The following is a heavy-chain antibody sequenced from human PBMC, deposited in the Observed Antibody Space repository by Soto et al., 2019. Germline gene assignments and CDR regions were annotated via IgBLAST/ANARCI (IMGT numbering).Heavy chain of an antibody. Sequence: QVQLVQSGAEGKKPGSSVKVSCKASGGTFSSYAISWVRQAPGQGLEWMGGIIPIFGTANYAQKFQGSVTITADKATITAYMELVSLRSGDTAVYYCARELRFNWFDPWGQGTLVTGSS. CDR2: IIPIFGTA. CDR3: ARELRFNWFDP. D-gene: IGHD5-12*01. CDR1: GGTFSSYA. V-gene: IGHV1-69*06. J-gene: IGHJ5*02.